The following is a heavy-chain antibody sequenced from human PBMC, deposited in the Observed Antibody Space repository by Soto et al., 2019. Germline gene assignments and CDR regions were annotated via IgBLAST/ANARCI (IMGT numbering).Heavy chain of an antibody. CDR1: GFTFTDHA. CDR3: ARGRWVATRLAYYFDY. D-gene: IGHD5-12*01. J-gene: IGHJ4*02. Sequence: ASVKVSCKASGFTFTDHAIQWVRQAPGQRLEWMGWVNAGNDQTRYAEKFQGRVSITRDASATTDYMDLSSLRSEDTSIYYCARGRWVATRLAYYFDYWCQGTKVTVSS. CDR2: VNAGNDQT. V-gene: IGHV1-3*01.